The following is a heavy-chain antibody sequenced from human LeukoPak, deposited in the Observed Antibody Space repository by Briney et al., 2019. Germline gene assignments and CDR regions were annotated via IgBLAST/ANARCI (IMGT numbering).Heavy chain of an antibody. Sequence: ASVKVSCKASGYTFTTYYIHWVRQAPGQGLEWMGIINPSGGSTNYAQKFQGCVTMTRDMSTSTAYMELRSLRSDDTAVYYCARLFGELLLPSDHFYYMDVWGKGTAVTVSS. CDR3: ARLFGELLLPSDHFYYMDV. V-gene: IGHV1-46*01. CDR1: GYTFTTYY. D-gene: IGHD3-10*02. J-gene: IGHJ6*03. CDR2: INPSGGST.